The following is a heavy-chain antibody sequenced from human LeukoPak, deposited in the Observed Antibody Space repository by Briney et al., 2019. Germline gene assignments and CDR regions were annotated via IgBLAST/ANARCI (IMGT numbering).Heavy chain of an antibody. D-gene: IGHD1-26*01. CDR2: INHSGST. CDR3: AGHGRKLKWEPLGY. CDR1: GGSFSGYH. Sequence: SETLSLTCAVYGGSFSGYHWSWIRQPPGKGLEWIGEINHSGSTNYNLSLKSRVTISVDTSKNQFSLKLSSVTAADTAVYYCAGHGRKLKWEPLGYWGQGTLVTVSS. J-gene: IGHJ4*02. V-gene: IGHV4-34*01.